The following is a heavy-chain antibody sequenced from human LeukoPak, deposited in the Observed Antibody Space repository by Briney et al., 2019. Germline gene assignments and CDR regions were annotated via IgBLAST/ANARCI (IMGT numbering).Heavy chain of an antibody. J-gene: IGHJ5*02. CDR1: GYTFTSYA. D-gene: IGHD2-15*01. V-gene: IGHV1-3*03. CDR3: ARDSVPYCSGGSCYPNWFDP. CDR2: INACNGNT. Sequence: GASVKVSCKASGYTFTSYAMHWVRQAPGQRLEWMGWINACNGNTKYSQEFQGRVTITRDTSASTAYMERSSLRSEDMAVYYCARDSVPYCSGGSCYPNWFDPWGQGTLVTVSS.